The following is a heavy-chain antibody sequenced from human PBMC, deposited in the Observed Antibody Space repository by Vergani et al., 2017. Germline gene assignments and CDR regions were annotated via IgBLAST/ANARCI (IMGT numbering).Heavy chain of an antibody. CDR3: ARQTGAYSSGQDGMDV. CDR2: IYYSGST. D-gene: IGHD6-19*01. Sequence: QVQLQESGPGLVKPSQTLSLTCTVSGGSISSGDYYWSWIRQPPGKGLEWIGYIYYSGSTYYNPSLKSRVTISVDTSKNQFSLKLSSVTAADTAVYYCARQTGAYSSGQDGMDVLGQGTTVTVSS. V-gene: IGHV4-30-4*08. CDR1: GGSISSGDYY. J-gene: IGHJ6*02.